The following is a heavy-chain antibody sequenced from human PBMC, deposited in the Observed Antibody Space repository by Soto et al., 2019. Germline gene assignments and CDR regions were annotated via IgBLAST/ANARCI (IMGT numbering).Heavy chain of an antibody. CDR3: ARVLGNGSSSWYWGIDY. CDR2: IYYRGRT. V-gene: IGHV4-59*08. Sequence: SDTLSLTCTLSRDSINSYYWSWIRPHSRKGLKRIGYIYYRGRTNYNPSLNSRVTISVDTSKNQFSLKLSSVTAADTAVYYCARVLGNGSSSWYWGIDYWGQGTLVTVS. D-gene: IGHD6-13*01. CDR1: RDSINSYY. J-gene: IGHJ4*02.